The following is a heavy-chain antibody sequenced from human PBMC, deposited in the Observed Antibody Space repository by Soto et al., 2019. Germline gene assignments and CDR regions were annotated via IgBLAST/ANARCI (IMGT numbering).Heavy chain of an antibody. D-gene: IGHD3-3*01. CDR1: GFTFSNAW. CDR3: TTVKDYDFWSGYANYYGMDV. J-gene: IGHJ6*02. CDR2: IKSKTDGGTT. V-gene: IGHV3-15*07. Sequence: EVQLVESGGGLVKPGGSLRLSCAASGFTFSNAWMNWVRQAPGKGLEWVGRIKSKTDGGTTDYAASVKGRFTISRDDSKNTLYLQMNSLKTEDTSVYYCTTVKDYDFWSGYANYYGMDVWGQGTKVTVSS.